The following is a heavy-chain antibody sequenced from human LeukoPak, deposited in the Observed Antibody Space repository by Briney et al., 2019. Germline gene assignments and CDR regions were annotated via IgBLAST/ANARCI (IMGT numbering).Heavy chain of an antibody. D-gene: IGHD3-22*01. CDR2: INHSGST. V-gene: IGHV4-34*01. CDR1: GGSVSNYF. Sequence: SETLSLTCTVSGGSVSNYFWSWIRQPPGKGLEWIGEINHSGSTNYNPSLKSRVTISVDTSKNQFSLKLSSVTAADTAVYYCAAVVVTTWGDAFDIWGQGTMVTVSS. CDR3: AAVVVTTWGDAFDI. J-gene: IGHJ3*02.